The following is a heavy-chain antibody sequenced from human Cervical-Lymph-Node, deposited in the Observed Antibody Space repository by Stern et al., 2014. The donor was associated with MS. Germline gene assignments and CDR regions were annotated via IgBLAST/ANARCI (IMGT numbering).Heavy chain of an antibody. V-gene: IGHV3-21*06. CDR1: GFTFSTYR. D-gene: IGHD2-21*02. J-gene: IGHJ6*02. CDR2: IPSSGDYT. CDR3: VRDFCGGDCQTYYYFYGLDV. Sequence: EVQLVESGGGLVKPGGSLRLSWVVSGFTFSTYRMNWVRQAPGKGLGWISSIPSSGDYTYYAASVKGRFPSSRDNAKNSLYLHRNSLGAEDTAVYYCVRDFCGGDCQTYYYFYGLDVWGQGTTVTVSS.